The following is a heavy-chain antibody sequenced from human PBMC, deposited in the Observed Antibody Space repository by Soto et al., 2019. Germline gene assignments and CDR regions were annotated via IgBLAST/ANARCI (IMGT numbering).Heavy chain of an antibody. CDR3: ARDTGYNWNYDY. D-gene: IGHD1-20*01. Sequence: LRLSCAASGFTFSTYGMNWVRQAPGKGLEWVSSISSGGTSIFYADSVKGRFTISRDYAKNSLYLQLDSLRAEDTAVYYCARDTGYNWNYDYWGLGTLVTVSS. J-gene: IGHJ4*02. CDR2: ISSGGTSI. CDR1: GFTFSTYG. V-gene: IGHV3-21*01.